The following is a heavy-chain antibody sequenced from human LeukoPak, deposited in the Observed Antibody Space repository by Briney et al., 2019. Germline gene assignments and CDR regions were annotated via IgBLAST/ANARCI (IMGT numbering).Heavy chain of an antibody. CDR2: MYSGDGT. Sequence: GGSLRLSCAASGLSVSSNDMSWVRQAPGKGLEWVSFMYSGDGTYYADSVKGRFTISRDNSKNTLYLQMNSLRAEDTAMYYCTKSGPPDPYWGQGTMVTVS. CDR1: GLSVSSND. D-gene: IGHD1-14*01. V-gene: IGHV3-53*01. J-gene: IGHJ3*01. CDR3: TKSGPPDPY.